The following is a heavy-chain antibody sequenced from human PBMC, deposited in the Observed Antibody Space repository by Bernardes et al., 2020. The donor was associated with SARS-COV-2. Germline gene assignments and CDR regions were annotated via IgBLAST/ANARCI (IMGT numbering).Heavy chain of an antibody. CDR3: ATERVSKAVAGIFDY. CDR2: ISYDGSNE. CDR1: GFTFSSYA. Sequence: GGSLRLSCAASGFTFSSYAMHWVRQAPGKGLEWVAVISYDGSNEYYADSVKGRFTISRDNSKNTLYLQMNSLRAEDTAVYYCATERVSKAVAGIFDYWGQGTLVTVSS. V-gene: IGHV3-30*04. D-gene: IGHD6-19*01. J-gene: IGHJ4*02.